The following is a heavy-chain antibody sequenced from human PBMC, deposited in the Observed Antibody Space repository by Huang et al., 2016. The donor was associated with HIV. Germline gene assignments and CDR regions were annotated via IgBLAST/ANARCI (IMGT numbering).Heavy chain of an antibody. V-gene: IGHV4-30-2*01. CDR2: IDHSGRT. J-gene: IGHJ3*02. CDR3: ARGSINDYDSSGAFDI. CDR1: GGSISSGSYS. Sequence: QLQLQESGSGLVKPSQTLSLTCAVSGGSISSGSYSWSWFRQPPGQGLEWIGYIDHSGRTDYNPSLKSRVTKSVDRAKNQFSLKLSSVTAADTAVYYCARGSINDYDSSGAFDIWGQGTMVTVSS. D-gene: IGHD3-22*01.